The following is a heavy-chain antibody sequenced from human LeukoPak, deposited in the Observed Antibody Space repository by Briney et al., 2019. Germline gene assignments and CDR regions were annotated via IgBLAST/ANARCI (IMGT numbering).Heavy chain of an antibody. CDR1: GFTFSTFA. Sequence: GGSLRLSCAASGFTFSTFAMNWVRQASGKGLEWVSAISGSGGSTYYADSVKGRFTISRDNSKNTLYLQMNSLRAEDTAVYFCAKPQSGWYLFDYWGQGTLVTVSS. CDR3: AKPQSGWYLFDY. CDR2: ISGSGGST. D-gene: IGHD6-19*01. J-gene: IGHJ4*02. V-gene: IGHV3-23*01.